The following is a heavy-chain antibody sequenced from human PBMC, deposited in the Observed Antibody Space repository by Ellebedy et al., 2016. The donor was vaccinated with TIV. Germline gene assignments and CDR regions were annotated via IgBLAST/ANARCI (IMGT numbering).Heavy chain of an antibody. CDR1: GFTFDDYV. J-gene: IGHJ6*02. V-gene: IGHV3-9*01. CDR3: AKEDDFLDV. CDR2: FSWNGGSI. Sequence: SLKISCAASGFTFDDYVMHWVRQAPGKGFEWVSGFSWNGGSIEYADSVKGRLTISRDNAKNSLYLQMNSLRAEDTALHYCAKEDDFLDVWGQGTTVTVSS. D-gene: IGHD3-3*01.